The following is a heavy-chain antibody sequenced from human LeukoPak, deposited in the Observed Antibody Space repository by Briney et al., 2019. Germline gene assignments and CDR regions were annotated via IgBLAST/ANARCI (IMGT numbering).Heavy chain of an antibody. CDR2: ISSGGNTI. J-gene: IGHJ4*02. CDR3: ARASYCSGGSCYSGY. CDR1: GFTFSSYS. Sequence: GGSLRLSCAASGFTFSSYSMNWVRQAPGKGLEWVSYISSGGNTIYYADSVKGRYTISRDNAKNSLHLQMNSLRAEDTAVYYCARASYCSGGSCYSGYWGQGTLVTVSS. V-gene: IGHV3-48*01. D-gene: IGHD2-15*01.